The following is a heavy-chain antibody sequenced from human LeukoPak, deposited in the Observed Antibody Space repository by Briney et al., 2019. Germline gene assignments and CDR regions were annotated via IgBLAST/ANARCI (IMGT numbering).Heavy chain of an antibody. D-gene: IGHD6-6*01. CDR1: GLTFKSYA. Sequence: PGGSLGLSRSASGLTFKSYAMHWVRQAPGKGLEYVSSINTNGANTYYADSVKGRFTISRDNSRNTVYVQMNSLTPEDTAVYYCVKGLDYSSSQMDSWGQGTLVTVSS. V-gene: IGHV3-64*05. J-gene: IGHJ4*02. CDR3: VKGLDYSSSQMDS. CDR2: INTNGANT.